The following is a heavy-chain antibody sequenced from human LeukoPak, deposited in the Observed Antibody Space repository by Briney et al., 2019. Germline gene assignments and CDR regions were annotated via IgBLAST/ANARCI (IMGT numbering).Heavy chain of an antibody. Sequence: ASVKVSCEASGYTFTSYYMHWVRQAPGQGLEWMGIINPSGGSTSYARKFQGRVTMTRDTSISKAYMELSRLRSDDTAVYYCAKATDYGGNTCPAGYWGQGTLVTVSS. V-gene: IGHV1-46*01. CDR3: AKATDYGGNTCPAGY. J-gene: IGHJ4*02. D-gene: IGHD4-23*01. CDR1: GYTFTSYY. CDR2: INPSGGST.